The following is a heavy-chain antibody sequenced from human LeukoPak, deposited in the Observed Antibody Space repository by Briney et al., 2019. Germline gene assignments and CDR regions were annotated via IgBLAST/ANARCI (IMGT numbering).Heavy chain of an antibody. CDR3: AREAAVLDY. J-gene: IGHJ4*02. D-gene: IGHD6-13*01. CDR2: INPNSGGT. Sequence: GASVKVSCKASGYTFTGYYMHWVQQAPGQGLEWVGRINPNSGGTNYAQKFQGRVTMTRDTSISTAYMELSRLRSDDTAVYYCAREAAVLDYWGQGTLVTVSS. V-gene: IGHV1-2*06. CDR1: GYTFTGYY.